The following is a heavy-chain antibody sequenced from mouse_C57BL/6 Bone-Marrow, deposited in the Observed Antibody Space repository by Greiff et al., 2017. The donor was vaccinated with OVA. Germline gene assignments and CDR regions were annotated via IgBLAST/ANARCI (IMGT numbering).Heavy chain of an antibody. J-gene: IGHJ4*01. Sequence: DVKLVESGGGLVKPGGSLKLSCAASGFTLSDYGMHWVRQAPEKGLEWVAYISSGSSTIYYADTVKGRFTISRDNAKNTLFLQMTSLRSEDTAMYYCARFYYGFYYAMDYWGQGTSVTVSS. CDR1: GFTLSDYG. CDR3: ARFYYGFYYAMDY. D-gene: IGHD1-1*01. V-gene: IGHV5-17*01. CDR2: ISSGSSTI.